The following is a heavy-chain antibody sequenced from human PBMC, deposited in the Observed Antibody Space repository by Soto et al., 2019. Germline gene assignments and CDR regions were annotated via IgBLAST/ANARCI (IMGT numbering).Heavy chain of an antibody. Sequence: EVQLVEAGGGLVQPGGSLRLSCAASGFTFSSYWMHWVRQAPGKGLVWVSSINSDGSSTTYADSVKGRFTISRDNAKNTLYQQMNSLRDEDTAVYYCARVETCSSTSCYSVFDYWGQGTLVTVSS. V-gene: IGHV3-74*03. CDR1: GFTFSSYW. J-gene: IGHJ4*02. CDR3: ARVETCSSTSCYSVFDY. D-gene: IGHD2-2*01. CDR2: INSDGSST.